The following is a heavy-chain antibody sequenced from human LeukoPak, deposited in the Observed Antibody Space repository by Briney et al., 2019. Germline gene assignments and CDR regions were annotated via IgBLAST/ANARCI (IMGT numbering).Heavy chain of an antibody. J-gene: IGHJ5*02. D-gene: IGHD6-13*01. Sequence: GGSLRLSCAASGFTFSSYSMNWVRQAPGKGLEWVSYISSSNSAVYYADSVKGRFTISRDNAKNSLYLQMNSLRAEDTAVYYCARGSSGWYSNWFDPWGQGTLVTVSS. CDR3: ARGSSGWYSNWFDP. CDR2: ISSSNSAV. CDR1: GFTFSSYS. V-gene: IGHV3-21*05.